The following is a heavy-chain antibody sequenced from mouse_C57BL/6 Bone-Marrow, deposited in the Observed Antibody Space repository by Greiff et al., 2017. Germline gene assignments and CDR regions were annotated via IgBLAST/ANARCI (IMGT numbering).Heavy chain of an antibody. CDR1: GYTFTSYW. V-gene: IGHV1-50*01. J-gene: IGHJ2*01. D-gene: IGHD2-1*01. CDR3: ARRGNYDFDY. CDR2: IDPSDSYT. Sequence: QVQLQQPGAELVKPGASVKLSCKASGYTFTSYWMQWGKQRPGQGLEWIGEIDPSDSYTNYNQKFKGKATLTVDTSSSTAYMQRRSLTSEDSAVYYCARRGNYDFDYWGQGTTLTVSS.